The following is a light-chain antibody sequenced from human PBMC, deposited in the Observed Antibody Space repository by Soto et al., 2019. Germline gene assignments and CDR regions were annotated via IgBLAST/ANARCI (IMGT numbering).Light chain of an antibody. V-gene: IGKV3-20*01. CDR2: GAS. CDR1: QSVSSSF. Sequence: VLTQSPDTLSLSPGERATLSCSASQSVSSSFLSWYQQKPGQAPRLLIYGASGRATGISESFSGSRSGTDFTLTIATLEPEDFAVYYCQRYGSSPPTFGGGITVDIK. CDR3: QRYGSSPPT. J-gene: IGKJ4*01.